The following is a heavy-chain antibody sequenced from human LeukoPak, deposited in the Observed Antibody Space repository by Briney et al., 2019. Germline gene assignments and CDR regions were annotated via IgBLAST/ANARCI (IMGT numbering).Heavy chain of an antibody. CDR1: GFTFSSYA. J-gene: IGHJ6*02. Sequence: AGRSLRLSCAASGFTFSSYAVHWVRQAPGKGLEWVAVISYDGSNKYYADSVKGRFTISRDNSKNTLYLQMNSLRAEDTAVYYCARSDCSSTSCYGAYYYYGMDVWGQGTTVTVSS. CDR2: ISYDGSNK. CDR3: ARSDCSSTSCYGAYYYYGMDV. D-gene: IGHD2-2*01. V-gene: IGHV3-30-3*01.